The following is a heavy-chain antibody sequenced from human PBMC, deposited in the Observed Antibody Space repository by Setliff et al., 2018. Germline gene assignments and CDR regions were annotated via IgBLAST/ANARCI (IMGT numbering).Heavy chain of an antibody. CDR1: GFTFSSYE. CDR3: ACPDILTGLYDY. J-gene: IGHJ4*02. V-gene: IGHV3-48*03. CDR2: ISSSGSTI. Sequence: PGGSLRLSCAAPGFTFSSYEMNWVRQAPGKGLEWVSYISSSGSTIYYADSVKGRFTISRDNAKNSLYLQMNSLRAEDTAVYYCACPDILTGLYDYWGQGTLVTVSS. D-gene: IGHD3-9*01.